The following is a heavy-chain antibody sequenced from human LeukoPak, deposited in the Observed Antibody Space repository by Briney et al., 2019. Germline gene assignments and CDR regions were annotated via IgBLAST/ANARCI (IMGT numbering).Heavy chain of an antibody. Sequence: SETVSLTCSVSGGSISSYYWSWIRQPPGKGLEWIGYIYYSGSTNYNPSLKSRVTISVDTCKNQFSLKLSSVTAADTAVYYCARECPIVGASGAFDIWGQGTMVTVSS. V-gene: IGHV4-59*01. CDR2: IYYSGST. CDR1: GGSISSYY. D-gene: IGHD1-26*01. CDR3: ARECPIVGASGAFDI. J-gene: IGHJ3*02.